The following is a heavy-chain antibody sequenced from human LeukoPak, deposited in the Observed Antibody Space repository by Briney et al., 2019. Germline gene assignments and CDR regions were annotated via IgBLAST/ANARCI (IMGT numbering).Heavy chain of an antibody. Sequence: GASVKVSCKASGGTFSSYAISWVRQAPGQGLEWMGGIIPIFGTANYAQKFQGRVTITADESTSTAYMELSSLRSEDTAVYYCARDGAYYDSSGYYYGVKMDVWGKGTTVTVSS. CDR2: IIPIFGTA. CDR1: GGTFSSYA. D-gene: IGHD3-22*01. V-gene: IGHV1-69*13. J-gene: IGHJ6*04. CDR3: ARDGAYYDSSGYYYGVKMDV.